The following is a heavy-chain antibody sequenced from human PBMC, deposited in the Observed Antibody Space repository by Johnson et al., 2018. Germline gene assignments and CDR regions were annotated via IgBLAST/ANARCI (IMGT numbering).Heavy chain of an antibody. CDR1: GFTFSDYY. J-gene: IGHJ6*02. V-gene: IGHV3-11*01. CDR3: ARDPTAGQASHYYYYYGMDV. Sequence: QVQLVESGGGLVKPGGSLRLSCAASGFTFSDYYMSWIRQAPGKGLEWVSYISSSGSTIYYADSVKGRFTISRDNAKNSLYLQINSLRAEDTAVYYCARDPTAGQASHYYYYYGMDVWGQGTTVTVSS. D-gene: IGHD6-13*01. CDR2: ISSSGSTI.